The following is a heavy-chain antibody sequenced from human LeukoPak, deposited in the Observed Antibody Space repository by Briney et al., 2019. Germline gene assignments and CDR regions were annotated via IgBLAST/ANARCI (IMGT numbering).Heavy chain of an antibody. CDR1: GFTFSTYA. J-gene: IGHJ6*03. V-gene: IGHV3-23*01. CDR3: AKDGGTYPYFLDV. D-gene: IGHD1-26*01. CDR2: ITGSGDGT. Sequence: PGGSLRLSCAASGFTFSTYAMTWVRQAPGKGLEWVPSITGSGDGTSAADSVTGRFTISRDNSRDTLYLQMNSLRAEDTAIYICAKDGGTYPYFLDVWGKGTTVIVSS.